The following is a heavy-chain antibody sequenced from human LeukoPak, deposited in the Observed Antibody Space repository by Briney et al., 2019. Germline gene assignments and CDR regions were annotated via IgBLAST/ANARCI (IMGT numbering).Heavy chain of an antibody. CDR2: ISPHSGFT. D-gene: IGHD7-27*01. CDR3: ARQTGDDALDI. CDR1: GYTLTGHY. V-gene: IGHV1-2*02. J-gene: IGHJ3*02. Sequence: ASVKVSCKASGYTLTGHYIHWVRQAPGQGLEWMGWISPHSGFTMYPQRFQGRVTMTTDTSISTAFLEVRRLRSDDTAAYYCARQTGDDALDIWGQGTMIPVYS.